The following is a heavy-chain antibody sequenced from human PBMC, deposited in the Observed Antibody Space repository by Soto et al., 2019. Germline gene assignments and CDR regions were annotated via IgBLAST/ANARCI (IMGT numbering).Heavy chain of an antibody. J-gene: IGHJ4*02. CDR1: GVSISSGGYC. CDR2: IYYSGST. CDR3: ARGSMTTVTSWVY. Sequence: PSETLSLTCTVSGVSISSGGYCWSWIRQHPGKGLEWIGYIYYSGSTYYNPSLKSRVTISVDTSKNQFSLKLSSVTAADTAVYYCARGSMTTVTSWVYWGQGTLVTVSS. V-gene: IGHV4-31*03. D-gene: IGHD4-17*01.